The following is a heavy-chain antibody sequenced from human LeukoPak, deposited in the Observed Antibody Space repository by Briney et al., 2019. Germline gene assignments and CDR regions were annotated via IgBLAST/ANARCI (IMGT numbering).Heavy chain of an antibody. CDR2: IYTADSDT. CDR3: ARPLRPCSSTSCHYGMDV. Sequence: GESLQISFKGSGYSFSSHWIAWVRPMPGKGLEWMGIIYTADSDTRYSPSFQGQVTISADLSIRTAYLQWSSLKASDTATYYCARPLRPCSSTSCHYGMDVWGQGTTVTVSS. J-gene: IGHJ6*02. CDR1: GYSFSSHW. D-gene: IGHD2-2*01. V-gene: IGHV5-51*01.